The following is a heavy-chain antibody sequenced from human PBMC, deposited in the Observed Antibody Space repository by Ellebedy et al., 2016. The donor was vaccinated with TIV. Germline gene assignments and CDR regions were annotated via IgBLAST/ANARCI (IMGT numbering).Heavy chain of an antibody. CDR3: AKARHRMIVLDY. V-gene: IGHV3-11*01. CDR1: GFTFSDYY. D-gene: IGHD3-22*01. J-gene: IGHJ4*02. CDR2: ISSSGSTI. Sequence: GGSLRLXXAASGFTFSDYYMSWIRQAPGKGLEWVSYISSSGSTIYYADSVKGRFTISRDNSKNTLYLQMNSLRAEDTAVYYCAKARHRMIVLDYWGQGTLVTVSS.